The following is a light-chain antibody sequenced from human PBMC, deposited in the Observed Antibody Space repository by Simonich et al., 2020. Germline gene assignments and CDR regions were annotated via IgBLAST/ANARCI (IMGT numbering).Light chain of an antibody. CDR1: QSVLYSSNNKNY. V-gene: IGKV4-1*01. CDR3: QQYYSTPPT. J-gene: IGKJ2*01. Sequence: DIVMTQSPDPLALSLGERATINCKSSQSVLYSSNNKNYLAWYQQKPGQPPTLLLYWASTRESGIPDRVSGSGSGTDFTLTISSLQAEDVAVYYCQQYYSTPPTFGQGTKLEIK. CDR2: WAS.